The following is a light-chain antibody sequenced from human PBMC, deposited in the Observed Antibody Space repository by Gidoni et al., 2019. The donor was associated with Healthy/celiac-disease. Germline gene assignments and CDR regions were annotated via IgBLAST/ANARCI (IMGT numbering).Light chain of an antibody. Sequence: QSALTQPASVSGSPGQSITISCTGTSSAVGSYNLVSWYQQHPGQAPKHLIYEGSKRPSGVSNRCSGAKSGNTASLTISGLQAEDEADYYCCSYAGSSPHVVVGGGTKLTVL. CDR2: EGS. J-gene: IGLJ2*01. CDR3: CSYAGSSPHVV. CDR1: SSAVGSYNL. V-gene: IGLV2-23*01.